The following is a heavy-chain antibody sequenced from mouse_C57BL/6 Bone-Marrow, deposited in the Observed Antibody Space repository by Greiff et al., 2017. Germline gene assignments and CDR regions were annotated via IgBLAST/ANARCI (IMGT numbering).Heavy chain of an antibody. CDR3: ARRSLYYDYLAY. D-gene: IGHD2-4*01. V-gene: IGHV1-82*01. Sequence: QVQLQQSGPELVKPGASVKISCKASGYAFSSSWMNWVKQRPGKGLEWIGRIYPGDGDTNYNGKFKGKATLTADKSSSTAYMQLSSLTSEDSAVYFCARRSLYYDYLAYWGQGTLVTVSA. J-gene: IGHJ3*01. CDR1: GYAFSSSW. CDR2: IYPGDGDT.